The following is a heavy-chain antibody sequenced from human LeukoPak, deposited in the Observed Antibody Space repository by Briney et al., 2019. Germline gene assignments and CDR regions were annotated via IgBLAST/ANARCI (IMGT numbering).Heavy chain of an antibody. CDR2: INAGNGNT. CDR3: AGPTGYCSSTSCHTPAYYYYGMDV. J-gene: IGHJ6*04. V-gene: IGHV1-3*01. D-gene: IGHD2-2*02. Sequence: ASVTVSCKASGYTFTSYAMHWVRQAPGQRLEWMGWINAGNGNTKYSQKFQGRVTITRDTSASTAYMELSSLRSEDTAVYYCAGPTGYCSSTSCHTPAYYYYGMDVWGKGTTVTVSS. CDR1: GYTFTSYA.